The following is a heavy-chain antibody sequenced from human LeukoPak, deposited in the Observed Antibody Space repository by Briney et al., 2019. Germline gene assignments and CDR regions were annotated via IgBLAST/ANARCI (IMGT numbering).Heavy chain of an antibody. CDR1: GGTFTSYA. V-gene: IGHV1-69*10. CDR3: AKGDSSGYYTIDY. J-gene: IGHJ4*02. Sequence: ASVKVSCKASGGTFTSYAISWVRQAPGQGLEWMGGIIPIFGIANYAQKFQGRVTITADKSTSTAYMELSSLRSEDTAVYYCAKGDSSGYYTIDYWGQGTLVTVSS. D-gene: IGHD3-22*01. CDR2: IIPIFGIA.